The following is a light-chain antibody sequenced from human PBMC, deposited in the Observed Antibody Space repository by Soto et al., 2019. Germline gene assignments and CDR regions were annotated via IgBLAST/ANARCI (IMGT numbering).Light chain of an antibody. CDR3: QQYGSSPLT. Sequence: EIVLTQSPGTLSFSPGERATLSCRASQSVSSSYLAWYQQKPGQAPRLLIYGASSRATGIPDRFSGSGSGTDFTLTISRLEPEEFAVYYCQQYGSSPLTFGGGTKVEI. CDR1: QSVSSSY. V-gene: IGKV3-20*01. J-gene: IGKJ4*01. CDR2: GAS.